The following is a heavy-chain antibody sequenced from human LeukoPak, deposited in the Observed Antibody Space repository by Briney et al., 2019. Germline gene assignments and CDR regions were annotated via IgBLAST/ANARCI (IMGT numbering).Heavy chain of an antibody. CDR3: ANLLRWEPY. CDR1: GFTFSSYW. CDR2: IKQDGSNK. Sequence: GGSLRLSCAASGFTFSSYWMSWVRQAPGKGLEWVANIKQDGSNKYYADSVKGRFTISRDNSKNTLCLQMNSLRAEDTAVYYCANLLRWEPYWGQGTLVTVSS. J-gene: IGHJ4*02. D-gene: IGHD4-23*01. V-gene: IGHV3-7*01.